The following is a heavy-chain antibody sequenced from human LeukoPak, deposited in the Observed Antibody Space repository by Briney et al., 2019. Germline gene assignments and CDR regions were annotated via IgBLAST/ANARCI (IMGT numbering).Heavy chain of an antibody. CDR1: GGSLSPYY. D-gene: IGHD3-22*01. Sequence: SETLSLTCSVSGGSLSPYYWNWIRQPPGKGLEWIGYIYYSGSTNYNPSLTGRVTISVDTSKNQFSLKLSSVTAADTAVYYCAREYNYYDSSGWDAFEIWGQGTMVTVSS. CDR2: IYYSGST. J-gene: IGHJ3*02. CDR3: AREYNYYDSSGWDAFEI. V-gene: IGHV4-59*01.